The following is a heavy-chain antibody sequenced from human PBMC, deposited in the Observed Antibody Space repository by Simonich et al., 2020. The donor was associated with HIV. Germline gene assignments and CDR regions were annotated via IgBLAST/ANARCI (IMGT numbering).Heavy chain of an antibody. CDR2: IIPILGIA. V-gene: IGHV1-69*09. CDR1: GGTSTSFA. D-gene: IGHD3-16*01. CDR3: ASLGAPHAFDI. J-gene: IGHJ3*02. Sequence: QVQLVQSGAEVKKPGSSVKVSCKASGGTSTSFAISWVRQAPGPGLEWWGGIIPILGIANYAQKFQGRVTITADKSTSTADMELSSLRSEDTAVYFCASLGAPHAFDIWGQGTMVTVSS.